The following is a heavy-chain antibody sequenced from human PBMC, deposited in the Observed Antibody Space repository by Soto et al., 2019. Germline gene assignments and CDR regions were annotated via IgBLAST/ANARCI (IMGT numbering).Heavy chain of an antibody. J-gene: IGHJ6*02. CDR3: ARDRSSVQLWLSPGYYYGMDV. CDR1: GFTFSDYY. CDR2: ISSSSSYT. D-gene: IGHD5-18*01. Sequence: PGGSLRLSCAASGFTFSDYYMSWIRQAPGKGLEWVSYISSSSSYTNYADSVKGRFTISRDNAKNSLYLQMNSLRAEDTAVYYCARDRSSVQLWLSPGYYYGMDVWGQGTTVTVSS. V-gene: IGHV3-11*05.